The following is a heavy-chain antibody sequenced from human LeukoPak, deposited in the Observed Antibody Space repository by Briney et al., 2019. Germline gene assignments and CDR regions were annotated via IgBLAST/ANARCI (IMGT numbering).Heavy chain of an antibody. CDR2: IIPIFGTA. CDR1: GGTFSSYA. J-gene: IGHJ5*02. D-gene: IGHD3-22*01. CDR3: ARDHPYYDSSGYYRQGTNWFDP. Sequence: SVKVSCKASGGTFSSYAISWVRQAPGQGLEWMGGIIPIFGTANFAQKFQGRVTITADESTSTAYMELSSLRSEDTAVYYCARDHPYYDSSGYYRQGTNWFDPWGQGTLVTVSS. V-gene: IGHV1-69*01.